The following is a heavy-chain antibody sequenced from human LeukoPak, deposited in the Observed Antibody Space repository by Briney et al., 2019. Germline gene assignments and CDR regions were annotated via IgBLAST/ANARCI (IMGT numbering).Heavy chain of an antibody. Sequence: PGGSLRLSCAASGFTFSSYWMAWVRQAPGKGLEWVSAISGSGGSTYYADSVKGRFTISRDNSKNTLYLQMNSLRAEDTAVYYCAKVPATVTYFDIWGQGTMVTVSS. V-gene: IGHV3-23*01. CDR2: ISGSGGST. D-gene: IGHD4-17*01. J-gene: IGHJ3*02. CDR3: AKVPATVTYFDI. CDR1: GFTFSSYW.